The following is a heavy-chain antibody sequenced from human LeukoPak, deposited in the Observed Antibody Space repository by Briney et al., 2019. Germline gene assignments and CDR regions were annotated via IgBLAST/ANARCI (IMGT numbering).Heavy chain of an antibody. V-gene: IGHV1-2*02. J-gene: IGHJ5*02. CDR1: GYTFTGYY. CDR2: INRNRGGT. CDR3: ARPLLGCSGGSCYSDWFDP. Sequence: ASVKVSCNASGYTFTGYYMNCVRQAPGQPPGWMGWINRNRGGTNYAQKFQGRVTMTRDTSISTAYMELSRLRPDDTAVYYCARPLLGCSGGSCYSDWFDPWGQGNLVTVSS. D-gene: IGHD2-15*01.